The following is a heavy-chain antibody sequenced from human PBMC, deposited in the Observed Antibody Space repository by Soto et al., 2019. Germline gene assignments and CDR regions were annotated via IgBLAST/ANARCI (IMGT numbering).Heavy chain of an antibody. CDR3: ARTHCSSTRCYVGSWDY. Sequence: EASVKVSCKASGYTFTGYYMHWVRQAPGQGLEWMGWINPNSGGTNYAQNFQGWVTMTRDTSISTAYMELSRLRSDDTAVYYCARTHCSSTRCYVGSWDYWGQGTLVTVSS. CDR1: GYTFTGYY. V-gene: IGHV1-2*04. D-gene: IGHD2-2*01. J-gene: IGHJ4*02. CDR2: INPNSGGT.